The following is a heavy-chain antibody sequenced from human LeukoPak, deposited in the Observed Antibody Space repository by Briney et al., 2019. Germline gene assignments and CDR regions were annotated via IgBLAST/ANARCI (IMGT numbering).Heavy chain of an antibody. V-gene: IGHV1-2*02. D-gene: IGHD6-13*01. CDR1: GYSLTGYY. Sequence: ASVKVSCKASGYSLTGYYMHWVRQAPGQGLEWIGWIHPNSGDTNYAPNFQGRVTMTRDTSISTAYMELSRLSANGGAVYYFARPTEYYSSRGWFDPWGRGTLVTVSS. J-gene: IGHJ5*02. CDR3: ARPTEYYSSRGWFDP. CDR2: IHPNSGDT.